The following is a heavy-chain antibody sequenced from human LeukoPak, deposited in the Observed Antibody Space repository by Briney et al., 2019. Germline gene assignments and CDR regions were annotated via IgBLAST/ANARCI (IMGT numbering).Heavy chain of an antibody. D-gene: IGHD2/OR15-2a*01. CDR3: AKDLDSTDLYDNAD. V-gene: IGHV3-23*01. CDR2: IGTNEERT. CDR1: GFTFSRYA. J-gene: IGHJ1*01. Sequence: GGSLGLSCVASGFTFSRYAMNWVRQTPGKGLEWVSLIGTNEERTHYADSVKGRFTISRDNSKNTLFLQMNSLRAEDTAVYYCAKDLDSTDLYDNADWGQGTLVTVSS.